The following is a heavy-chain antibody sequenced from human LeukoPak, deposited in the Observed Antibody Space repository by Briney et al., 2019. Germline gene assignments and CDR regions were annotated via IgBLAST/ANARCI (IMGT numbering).Heavy chain of an antibody. CDR1: GFTFSDYY. Sequence: PGGSLRLSCAAFGFTFSDYYMSWIRQAPGKGLEWVSYISSSVSTIYYADSVKGRFTISRDNAKNSLYLQMNSLRAEDTAVYYCARDIIVQGTSWNAFDIWGQGTMVTVPS. J-gene: IGHJ3*02. CDR2: ISSSVSTI. V-gene: IGHV3-11*01. CDR3: ARDIIVQGTSWNAFDI. D-gene: IGHD2-2*01.